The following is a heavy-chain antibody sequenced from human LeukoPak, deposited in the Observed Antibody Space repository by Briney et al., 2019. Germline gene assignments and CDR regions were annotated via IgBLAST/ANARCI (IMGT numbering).Heavy chain of an antibody. CDR3: ARDGYSYGRYYLDY. CDR1: SGSISSGSYY. V-gene: IGHV4-61*02. Sequence: SETLSLTCTVSSGSISSGSYYWSWIRQPAGKGLEWIGRIYISGNTHYNPSLRSRITISIDKSKNQISLKLNSVTAADTAVYYCARDGYSYGRYYLDYWGQGTLVTVSS. J-gene: IGHJ4*02. D-gene: IGHD5-18*01. CDR2: IYISGNT.